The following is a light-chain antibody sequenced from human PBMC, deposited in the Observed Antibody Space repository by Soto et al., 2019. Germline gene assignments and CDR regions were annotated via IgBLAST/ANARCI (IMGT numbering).Light chain of an antibody. CDR2: GAS. Sequence: EIVLTQSPGTLSLSPGERATLSCRASQSVRSSYLGWYQQKPGQAPRLLIYGASTRATGIPDRFSGSGSGNNFTLTVRRLEPEDFAVYYCQQYVRSPMYTFGQGTKLEIK. J-gene: IGKJ2*01. CDR1: QSVRSSY. CDR3: QQYVRSPMYT. V-gene: IGKV3-20*01.